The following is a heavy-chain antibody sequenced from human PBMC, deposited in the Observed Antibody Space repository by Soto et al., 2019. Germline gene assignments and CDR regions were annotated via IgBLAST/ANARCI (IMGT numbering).Heavy chain of an antibody. J-gene: IGHJ4*02. CDR1: GFTFSSYG. Sequence: GGSLRLSYAASGFTFSSYGMHWVRQAPGKGLEWVAVIWYDGSNKYYADSVKGRFTISRDNSKNTLYLQMNSLRAEDTAVYYCARDIDVFLGPIYWGQGTLVTVSS. V-gene: IGHV3-33*01. D-gene: IGHD1-26*01. CDR2: IWYDGSNK. CDR3: ARDIDVFLGPIY.